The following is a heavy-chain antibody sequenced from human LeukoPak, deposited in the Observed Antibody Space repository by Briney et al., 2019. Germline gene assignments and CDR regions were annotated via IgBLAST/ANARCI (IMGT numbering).Heavy chain of an antibody. CDR2: IKQDGSEK. J-gene: IGHJ4*02. Sequence: PGGSLRLSCGASGFTFSTYWMTWVRQAPGKGLEWVANIKQDGSEKYYVDSVKGRFTISRDNAKNSLYLQMNSLRAEDTAVYYCAGGRDVYRYWGQGTLVTVSS. CDR1: GFTFSTYW. CDR3: AGGRDVYRY. D-gene: IGHD5-24*01. V-gene: IGHV3-7*01.